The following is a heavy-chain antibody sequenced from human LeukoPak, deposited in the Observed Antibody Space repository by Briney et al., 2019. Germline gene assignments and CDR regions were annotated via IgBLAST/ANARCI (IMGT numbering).Heavy chain of an antibody. Sequence: SETLSLTCAVYGGSFSGYYWSWIRRPPGKGLEWIGSIYYSGTTYYNPSLKSRVTISVDTSKNQLSLKLSSVTAADTAVYYCARVSSSGWYLAYYYYHYMDVWGKGTTVTVSS. CDR3: ARVSSSGWYLAYYYYHYMDV. J-gene: IGHJ6*03. D-gene: IGHD6-19*01. CDR1: GGSFSGYY. V-gene: IGHV4-34*01. CDR2: IYYSGTT.